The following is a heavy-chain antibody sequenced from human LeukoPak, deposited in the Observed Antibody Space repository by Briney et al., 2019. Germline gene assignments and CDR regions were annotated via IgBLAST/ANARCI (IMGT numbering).Heavy chain of an antibody. D-gene: IGHD1-1*01. J-gene: IGHJ4*02. CDR3: ARQDGNSKYYFDY. CDR1: GYTFTSYW. CDR2: IDPSDSYI. Sequence: GESLRISCKGSGYTFTSYWISWVRQMPGKGLEWMGRIDPSDSYINYSPSLQGHVTISADKSINTAYLQWSSLKASDTAMYYCARQDGNSKYYFDYWGQGTLVTVSS. V-gene: IGHV5-10-1*01.